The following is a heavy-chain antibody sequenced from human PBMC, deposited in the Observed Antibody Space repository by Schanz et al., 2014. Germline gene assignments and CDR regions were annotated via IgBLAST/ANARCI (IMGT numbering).Heavy chain of an antibody. Sequence: EMKLVESGGGLVQPGRSLRLSCAASGFTFDHYAMHWVRQAPGKGLEWVSGISGNSGIIGYADSVKGRCTVSRDNAKNSLYLQMNSLRAEDPALYYCAKESSGDRTIVVSDAFDIWGQGTMVTVSS. CDR1: GFTFDHYA. CDR3: AKESSGDRTIVVSDAFDI. D-gene: IGHD3-22*01. J-gene: IGHJ3*02. CDR2: ISGNSGII. V-gene: IGHV3-9*01.